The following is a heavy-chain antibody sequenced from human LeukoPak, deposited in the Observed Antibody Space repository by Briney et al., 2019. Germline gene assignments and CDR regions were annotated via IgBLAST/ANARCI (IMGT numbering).Heavy chain of an antibody. CDR2: IIPIFGTA. V-gene: IGHV1-69*05. Sequence: ASVKASCKASGGTFSSYAISWVRQAPGQGLEWMGGIIPIFGTANYAQKFQGRVTITTDESTSTAYMELSSLRPEDTAVYYCARDTAMAHNWFDPWGQGTLVTVSS. CDR1: GGTFSSYA. CDR3: ARDTAMAHNWFDP. J-gene: IGHJ5*02. D-gene: IGHD5-18*01.